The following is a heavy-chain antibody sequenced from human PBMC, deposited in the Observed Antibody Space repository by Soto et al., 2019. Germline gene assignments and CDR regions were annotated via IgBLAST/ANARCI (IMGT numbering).Heavy chain of an antibody. V-gene: IGHV3-7*03. CDR1: GFTFSSYW. Sequence: EVQLVESGGGLVQPGGSLSLSCAASGFTFSSYWMSWVRQAPGEGLEWVANIKQDGSEKYYEDSLQGRFTISRDNAKNSLSLQMNSLRAEDTAVYYCARDFGIGAAGRGYYYYYGMDVWGQGTTVTVSS. J-gene: IGHJ6*02. CDR3: ARDFGIGAAGRGYYYYYGMDV. D-gene: IGHD6-13*01. CDR2: IKQDGSEK.